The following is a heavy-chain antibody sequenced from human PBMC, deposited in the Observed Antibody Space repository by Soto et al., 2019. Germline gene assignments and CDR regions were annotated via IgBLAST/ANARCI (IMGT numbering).Heavy chain of an antibody. D-gene: IGHD5-12*01. V-gene: IGHV3-23*01. J-gene: IGHJ3*02. CDR3: AKAFYSGFGRATDAFDI. CDR1: GFTFSSYA. Sequence: EVQLLESGGGLVQPGGSLRLSCAASGFTFSSYAMSWVRQAPGKGLEWVSAISGSGGSTYYADSVKGRFTISRDNSKNTLYLQMNSLRAEDSAVYYCAKAFYSGFGRATDAFDIWGQGTMVTVSS. CDR2: ISGSGGST.